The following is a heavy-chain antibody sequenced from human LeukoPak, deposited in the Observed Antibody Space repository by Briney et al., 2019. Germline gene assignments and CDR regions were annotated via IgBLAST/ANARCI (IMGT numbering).Heavy chain of an antibody. D-gene: IGHD3-22*01. V-gene: IGHV4-38-2*02. Sequence: SETLSLTCTVSGYSISSGYYWGWIRQPPGKGLEWIGSIYHSGSTYYNPSLKSRVTISVDTSKNQFSLKLSSVTAADTAVYYCARADYYDSSGLFDYWGQGTLVTVSS. CDR1: GYSISSGYY. J-gene: IGHJ4*02. CDR3: ARADYYDSSGLFDY. CDR2: IYHSGST.